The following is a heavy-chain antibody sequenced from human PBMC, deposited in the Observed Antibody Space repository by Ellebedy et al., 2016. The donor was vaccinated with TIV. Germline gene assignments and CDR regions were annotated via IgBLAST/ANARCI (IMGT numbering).Heavy chain of an antibody. V-gene: IGHV4-34*01. CDR1: GGSFSGYY. J-gene: IGHJ4*02. D-gene: IGHD1-14*01. CDR2: INHSGST. CDR3: ASRQHPDHRVDY. Sequence: MPSETLSLTCAVYGGSFSGYYWSWIRQPPGKGLEWIGEINHSGSTNYNPSLKSRVTISVDTSKNQFSLTLSSVTAADTAVYYCASRQHPDHRVDYWGQGTLVTVSS.